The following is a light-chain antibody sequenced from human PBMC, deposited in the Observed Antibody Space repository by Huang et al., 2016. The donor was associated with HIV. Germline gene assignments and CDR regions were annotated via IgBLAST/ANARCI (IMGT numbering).Light chain of an antibody. CDR2: RTS. V-gene: IGKV3-15*01. CDR1: QSINNN. Sequence: EVVMTQSPDTLSVSPRERATVSCKTSQSINNNLAWYQQKPGQAPRLLIYRTSTRATGVPARFIGGGSGTEFTLTISSLQSEDFGIYYCQQSSNWPPIYTFGQGTKLEI. J-gene: IGKJ2*01. CDR3: QQSSNWPPIYT.